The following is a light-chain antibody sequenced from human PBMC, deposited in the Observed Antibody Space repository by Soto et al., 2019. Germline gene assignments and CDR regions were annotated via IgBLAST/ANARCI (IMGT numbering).Light chain of an antibody. Sequence: DIQMTQSPSTLSASVGDTVTITCRASQSISSWLAWYRQKPGEAPKLLIYHASNLETGVPSRFSGSGSGTEFTLTISSLQPDDFATYYCQQYKAYSWTFGPGTKVEI. J-gene: IGKJ1*01. V-gene: IGKV1-5*03. CDR3: QQYKAYSWT. CDR2: HAS. CDR1: QSISSW.